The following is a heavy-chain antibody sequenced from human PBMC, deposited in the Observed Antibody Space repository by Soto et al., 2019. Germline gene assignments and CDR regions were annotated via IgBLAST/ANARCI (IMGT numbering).Heavy chain of an antibody. J-gene: IGHJ6*02. CDR1: GFTFSSYA. CDR2: ISYDGSNK. V-gene: IGHV3-30-3*01. D-gene: IGHD3-3*01. Sequence: PGGSLRLSCAASGFTFSSYAMHWVRQAPGKGLEWVAVISYDGSNKYYADSVKGRFTISRDNSKNTLYLQMNSLRAEDTAVYYCARSLNYDFWSGYYPDYYYGMDVWGQGTTVTVSS. CDR3: ARSLNYDFWSGYYPDYYYGMDV.